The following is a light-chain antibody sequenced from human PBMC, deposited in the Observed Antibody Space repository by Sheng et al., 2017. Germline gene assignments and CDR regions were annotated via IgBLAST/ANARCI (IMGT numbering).Light chain of an antibody. CDR3: QHLNNYPRT. CDR1: QGIRND. J-gene: IGKJ1*01. CDR2: GTS. V-gene: IGKV1-6*02. Sequence: AIQMTQSPSSLSASVGDRVTITCRASQGIRNDLGWYQQKPGRAPELLIYGTSTLQSGVPSRFSGSGSGTDFTLTISSLQPEDFATYYCQHLNNYPRTFGQGTKVEIK.